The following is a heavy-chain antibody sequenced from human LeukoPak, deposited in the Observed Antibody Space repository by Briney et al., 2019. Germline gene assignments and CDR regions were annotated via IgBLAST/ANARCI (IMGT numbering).Heavy chain of an antibody. Sequence: ASVKVSCKASGYTFTDYYIHWVRQAPGQGLEWMGWINPNSGGTNYAHKFQGRVTMTSDTSISTVYMDLSSLNSDDTAVYYCARDVGSLVVDYWGQGTLITVSS. D-gene: IGHD2-8*02. CDR1: GYTFTDYY. CDR2: INPNSGGT. V-gene: IGHV1-2*07. J-gene: IGHJ4*02. CDR3: ARDVGSLVVDY.